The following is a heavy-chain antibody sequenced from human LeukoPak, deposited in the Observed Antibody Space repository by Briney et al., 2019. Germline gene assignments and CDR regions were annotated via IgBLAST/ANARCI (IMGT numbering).Heavy chain of an antibody. J-gene: IGHJ6*02. CDR1: GFTFSSYS. CDR3: ARDGALAFGESTTDYYGMDV. V-gene: IGHV3-21*01. D-gene: IGHD3-10*01. CDR2: ISSSSSYI. Sequence: PGGSLRLSCAASGFTFSSYSMNWVRQAPGKGLEWVSSISSSSSYIYYADSVKGRFTISRDNAKNSLYLQMNSLRAEDTAVYYCARDGALAFGESTTDYYGMDVWGQGTTVTVSS.